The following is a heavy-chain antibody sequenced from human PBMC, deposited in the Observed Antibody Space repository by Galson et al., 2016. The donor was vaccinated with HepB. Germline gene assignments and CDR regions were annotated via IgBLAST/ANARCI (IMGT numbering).Heavy chain of an antibody. Sequence: CAISGDSVSSNSAAWHWIRQSPSRGLEWLGRTYYRSKWNNDYAVSVKSRITIKSDTSKNQFSLHLNSVTPEDTAVYYCAREFAPYDILTGYLNHGLDVWGQGTTVTVSS. CDR1: GDSVSSNSAA. J-gene: IGHJ6*02. D-gene: IGHD3-9*01. V-gene: IGHV6-1*01. CDR3: AREFAPYDILTGYLNHGLDV. CDR2: TYYRSKWNN.